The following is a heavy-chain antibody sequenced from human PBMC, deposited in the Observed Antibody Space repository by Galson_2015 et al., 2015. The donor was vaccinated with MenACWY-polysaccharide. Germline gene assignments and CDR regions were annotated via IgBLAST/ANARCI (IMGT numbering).Heavy chain of an antibody. V-gene: IGHV4-31*03. J-gene: IGHJ6*03. CDR2: IYYSGST. CDR3: ARVNDGEVMRFLKIYYYYYMDV. D-gene: IGHD3-3*01. CDR1: GGSISSGGYY. Sequence: TLSLTCTVSGGSISSGGYYWSWIRQHPGKGLEWIGYIYYSGSTYYNPFLKSRVTISVDTSKNQFSLKLSSVTAADTTVYYCARVNDGEVMRFLKIYYYYYMDVWGKGTTVTVSS.